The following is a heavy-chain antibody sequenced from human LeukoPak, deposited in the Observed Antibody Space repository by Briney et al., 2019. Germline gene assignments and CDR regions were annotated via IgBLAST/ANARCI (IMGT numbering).Heavy chain of an antibody. D-gene: IGHD6-19*01. CDR2: IYYSGST. V-gene: IGHV4-59*08. CDR3: ARRAPYSSGWYD. J-gene: IGHJ4*02. Sequence: SETLSLTCTVSGGSISSYYWSWVRQPPGKGLEWIGYIYYSGSTNYNPSLKSRVTISVDTSKNQFSLKLSSVTAADTAVYYCARRAPYSSGWYDWGQGTLVTVSS. CDR1: GGSISSYY.